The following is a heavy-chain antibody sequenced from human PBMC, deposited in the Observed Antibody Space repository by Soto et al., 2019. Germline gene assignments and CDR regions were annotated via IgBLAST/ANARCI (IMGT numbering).Heavy chain of an antibody. CDR3: ARGRTTVVNRFDA. CDR2: IYYSGST. J-gene: IGHJ5*02. V-gene: IGHV4-31*03. CDR1: GGSISSGGYY. D-gene: IGHD4-17*01. Sequence: PSETLSLTCTVSGGSISSGGYYWSWIRQHPGKGLERIGYIYYSGSTYYNPSLKSRVTISVDAWKVQFSLKLSSVTAADTAVYYWARGRTTVVNRFDAWGKGTRVTVSS.